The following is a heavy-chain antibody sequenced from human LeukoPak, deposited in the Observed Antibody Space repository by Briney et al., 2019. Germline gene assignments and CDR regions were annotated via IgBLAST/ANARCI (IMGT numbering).Heavy chain of an antibody. J-gene: IGHJ4*02. CDR2: TYSIGST. CDR3: ARLSEGQYDSSGYSPNDY. D-gene: IGHD3-22*01. Sequence: PSGTLSLTCAVSGGPLSRSNWRSRVRQPPGKGLEWIGETYSIGSTNSTPSLKSRVTISVDKSKNQFCLKLSSVTAADTPVYYCARLSEGQYDSSGYSPNDYWGQGSLVTVS. CDR1: GGPLSRSNW. V-gene: IGHV4-4*02.